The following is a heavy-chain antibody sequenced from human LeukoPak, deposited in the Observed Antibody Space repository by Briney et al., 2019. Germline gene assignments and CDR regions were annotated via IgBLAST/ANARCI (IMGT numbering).Heavy chain of an antibody. D-gene: IGHD6-25*01. CDR1: GFTVSSNY. J-gene: IGHJ5*02. CDR2: IYSGGST. V-gene: IGHV3-53*01. Sequence: GGSLRLSCAASGFTVSSNYMSWVRQVPGKGLEWVSVIYSGGSTYYADSVKGRFTISRDNSKNTLYLQMNSLRAEDTAVYYCARVEPPAGWFDPWGQGTLVTVSS. CDR3: ARVEPPAGWFDP.